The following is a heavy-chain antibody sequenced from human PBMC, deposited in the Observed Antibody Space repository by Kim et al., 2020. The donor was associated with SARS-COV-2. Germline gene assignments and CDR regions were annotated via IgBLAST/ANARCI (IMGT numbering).Heavy chain of an antibody. Sequence: GGSLRLSCAASGFTFSRYWIHWVRQAPGKGLVWVSRINSDGSSTSYADSVKGRFTISRDNAKNTLYLQTNSLRAEDTAVYYCAREGSVSYYYFDYWGQGTLVTVSS. CDR2: INSDGSST. V-gene: IGHV3-74*01. CDR1: GFTFSRYW. J-gene: IGHJ4*02. CDR3: AREGSVSYYYFDY. D-gene: IGHD1-26*01.